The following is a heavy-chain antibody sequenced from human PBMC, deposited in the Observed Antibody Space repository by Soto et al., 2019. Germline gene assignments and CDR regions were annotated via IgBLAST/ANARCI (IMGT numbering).Heavy chain of an antibody. D-gene: IGHD2-21*01. CDR3: VRSGTARLLRHSWFDT. J-gene: IGHJ5*02. CDR2: ITTSSAYI. Sequence: EVQLVESGGGLVKPGGSLRLSCAASGFTFNTYDMNWVRQAPGKWLEWVSSITTSSAYIYYADSLKGRITNSRDNAKNSLFLQMNSLRAEDTAVYYCVRSGTARLLRHSWFDTWGQGTLVTVSS. CDR1: GFTFNTYD. V-gene: IGHV3-21*01.